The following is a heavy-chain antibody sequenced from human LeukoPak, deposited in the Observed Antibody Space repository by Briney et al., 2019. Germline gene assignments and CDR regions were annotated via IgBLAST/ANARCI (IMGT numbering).Heavy chain of an antibody. CDR2: INPNSGGT. Sequence: ASVKVSCKASGYTFTGYYMHWVRQAPGQGLEWMGWINPNSGGTNYAQKFQGRVTMTRDTSISTAYMELSRLRSDDTAVYYCARGELRYFDWLPPPLDYWGQGTLVTVSS. D-gene: IGHD3-9*01. CDR1: GYTFTGYY. CDR3: ARGELRYFDWLPPPLDY. J-gene: IGHJ4*02. V-gene: IGHV1-2*02.